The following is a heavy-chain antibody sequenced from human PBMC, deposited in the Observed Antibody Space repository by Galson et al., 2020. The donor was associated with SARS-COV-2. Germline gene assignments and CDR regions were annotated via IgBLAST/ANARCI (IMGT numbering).Heavy chain of an antibody. J-gene: IGHJ3*02. D-gene: IGHD6-13*01. Sequence: LRLSCAVSGGSISGGGYSWSWIRQPPGKGLEWIGYIYYSGRTYYNPSLKSRVTISVDTSKNQFSLRLNSMTAADTAVYYCAGSYSSSRGDRVAVDIWGQGTMVTVSS. CDR2: IYYSGRT. CDR1: GGSISGGGYS. CDR3: AGSYSSSRGDRVAVDI. V-gene: IGHV4-30-4*07.